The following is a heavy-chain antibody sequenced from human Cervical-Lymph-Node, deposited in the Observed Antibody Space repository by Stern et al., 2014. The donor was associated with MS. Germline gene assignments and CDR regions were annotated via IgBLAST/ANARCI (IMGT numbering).Heavy chain of an antibody. V-gene: IGHV1-46*03. CDR1: GYTFTSYY. D-gene: IGHD6-13*01. CDR3: ARGIAAAGTSIDY. Sequence: VQLVESGAEVKKPGASVKVSCQASGYTFTSYYMHWVRQAPGQGLELMGIINPSGGSTSYAQKFQGRVTMTRDTSTSAVYMDLSILRSEDTAVYYCARGIAAAGTSIDYWGQGTLVTVSS. J-gene: IGHJ4*02. CDR2: INPSGGST.